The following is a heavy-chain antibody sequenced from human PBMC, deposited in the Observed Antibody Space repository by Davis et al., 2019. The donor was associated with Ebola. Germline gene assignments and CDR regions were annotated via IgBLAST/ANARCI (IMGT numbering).Heavy chain of an antibody. D-gene: IGHD1/OR15-1a*01. Sequence: GGSLRLSCAASGFTFSSYALSWVRQAPGKGLEWVSAIGGFGTSTYYADSVKGRFTISRDNSNNTLYLQMNSLRAEDTAVYYCAKDPLDSIGNKKGAWGQGTLVTVSS. V-gene: IGHV3-23*01. CDR3: AKDPLDSIGNKKGA. CDR2: IGGFGTST. CDR1: GFTFSSYA. J-gene: IGHJ5*02.